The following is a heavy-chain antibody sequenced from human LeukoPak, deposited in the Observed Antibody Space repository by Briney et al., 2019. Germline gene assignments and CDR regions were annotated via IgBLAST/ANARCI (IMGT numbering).Heavy chain of an antibody. CDR1: GGSISSSSYY. CDR3: ARHSGSPLRPEYYSDY. Sequence: SETLSLTCTVSGGSISSSSYYWGWIRQPPGKGLEWIGSIYYGGSTYYNPSLKSRVTISVDTSKNQFSLKLSSVTAADTAVYYCARHSGSPLRPEYYSDYWGQGTLVTVSS. V-gene: IGHV4-39*01. J-gene: IGHJ4*02. D-gene: IGHD1-26*01. CDR2: IYYGGST.